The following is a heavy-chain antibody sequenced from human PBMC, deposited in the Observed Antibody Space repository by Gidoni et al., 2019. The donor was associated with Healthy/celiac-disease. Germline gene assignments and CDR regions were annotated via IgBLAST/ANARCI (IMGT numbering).Heavy chain of an antibody. CDR1: GGSLSRSNW. V-gene: IGHV4-4*02. Sequence: QVQLQESGPGLVKPSGTLSLTCAVSGGSLSRSNWWSWVLQPPGKGLEWIGEIYHSGSTNYNPSLKSRVTISVDKSKNQFSLKLSSVTAADTAVYYCARGNFWSGYYYGMDVWCQGTTVTVSS. CDR3: ARGNFWSGYYYGMDV. D-gene: IGHD3-3*01. CDR2: IYHSGST. J-gene: IGHJ6*02.